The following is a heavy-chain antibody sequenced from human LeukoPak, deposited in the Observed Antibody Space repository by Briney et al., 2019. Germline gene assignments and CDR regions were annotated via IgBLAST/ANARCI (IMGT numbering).Heavy chain of an antibody. J-gene: IGHJ1*01. D-gene: IGHD2-21*02. CDR3: ARTRRLAYCGGDCSAFQH. V-gene: IGHV4-34*01. CDR1: GGSFGGYY. Sequence: PSETLSLTCAVYGGSFGGYYWSWIRQPPGKGLEWIGEINHSGSSNYNPSLKSRVTISVDTSKNQFSLKLSSVTAADTAVYYCARTRRLAYCGGDCSAFQHWGQGTLVTVSS. CDR2: INHSGSS.